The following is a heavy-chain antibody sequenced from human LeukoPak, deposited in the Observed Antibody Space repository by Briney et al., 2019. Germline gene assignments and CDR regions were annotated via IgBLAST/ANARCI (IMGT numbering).Heavy chain of an antibody. J-gene: IGHJ3*02. CDR3: ANSYYYDSSGYLDAFDI. Sequence: GRSLRLSCAASGFTFSSYGMHWVRQAPGKGLEWVAVISYDGSNKYYADSVKGRFTISRDNSKNTLYLQMNSLRAEDTAVYYCANSYYYDSSGYLDAFDIXXXGTMVTVSS. CDR1: GFTFSSYG. D-gene: IGHD3-22*01. CDR2: ISYDGSNK. V-gene: IGHV3-30*18.